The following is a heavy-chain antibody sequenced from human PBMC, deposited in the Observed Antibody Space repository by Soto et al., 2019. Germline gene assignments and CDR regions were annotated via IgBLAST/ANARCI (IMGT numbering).Heavy chain of an antibody. CDR3: GREGALGDTAVEDS. Sequence: QVQLVESGGGVVQPGKSLRLSCAASGFTFSTYGMHWVRQAPGKGLEWVAVIWYDGSNKYHGDSLKGRFTISRDNSEKTLYLQIDNLRAEDMTVYDCGREGALGDTAVEDSWGQGTLVRVSS. V-gene: IGHV3-33*01. CDR2: IWYDGSNK. CDR1: GFTFSTYG. J-gene: IGHJ4*02. D-gene: IGHD5-18*01.